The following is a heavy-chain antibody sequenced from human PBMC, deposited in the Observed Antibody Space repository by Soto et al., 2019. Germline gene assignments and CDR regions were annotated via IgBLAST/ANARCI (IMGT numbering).Heavy chain of an antibody. CDR1: GGSISSSSYY. J-gene: IGHJ5*02. CDR3: ARHPNKYGGSDWFDP. V-gene: IGHV4-39*01. Sequence: PETLSLTCTVSGGSISSSSYYWGWIRQPPGKGLEWIGSIYYSGSTYYNPSLKSRVTISVDTSKNQFSLKLSSVTAADTAVYYCARHPNKYGGSDWFDPWGQGTLVTVSS. CDR2: IYYSGST. D-gene: IGHD6-25*01.